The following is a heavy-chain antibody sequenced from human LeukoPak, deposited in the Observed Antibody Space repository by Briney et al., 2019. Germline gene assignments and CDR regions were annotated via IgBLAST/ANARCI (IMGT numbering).Heavy chain of an antibody. D-gene: IGHD6-13*01. Sequence: PGGSLRLSCAASGFSFRNYAMHWVRQAPGKGLEYVSAINNNGGSPYYANSVKGRFTISRDNSKNTLYLQMNSLRADDTAVYYCGLIAAAAPFQRWGQGTLVTVSS. V-gene: IGHV3-64*01. CDR3: GLIAAAAPFQR. CDR1: GFSFRNYA. J-gene: IGHJ1*01. CDR2: INNNGGSP.